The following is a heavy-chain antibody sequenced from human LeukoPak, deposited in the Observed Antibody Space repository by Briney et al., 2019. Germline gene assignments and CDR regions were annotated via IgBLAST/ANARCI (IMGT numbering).Heavy chain of an antibody. CDR1: GFTFDDYA. CDR3: AKDKIYAILTGTHYGLDV. D-gene: IGHD3-9*01. V-gene: IGHV3-9*01. J-gene: IGHJ6*02. Sequence: GRSLRLSCAASGFTFDDYAMHWVRHAPGKGLGWVSGISWYSGSIGYADSVKGRFTISRDNAKNSLYLQMNSLRAEDTALYYCAKDKIYAILTGTHYGLDVWGQGTTVTVSS. CDR2: ISWYSGSI.